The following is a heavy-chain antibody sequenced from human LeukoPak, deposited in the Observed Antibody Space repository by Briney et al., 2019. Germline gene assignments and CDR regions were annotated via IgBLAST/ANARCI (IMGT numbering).Heavy chain of an antibody. CDR3: ARDEWLLGFIDY. Sequence: WASVKVSCKASGGTFSSYAISWVRQAPGQGLEWMGGIIPIFGTANYAQKFQGRVTITTDESTSTAYMELSSLRSEDTAVYYCARDEWLLGFIDYWGQGTLVTVSS. CDR2: IIPIFGTA. V-gene: IGHV1-69*05. D-gene: IGHD3-3*01. J-gene: IGHJ4*02. CDR1: GGTFSSYA.